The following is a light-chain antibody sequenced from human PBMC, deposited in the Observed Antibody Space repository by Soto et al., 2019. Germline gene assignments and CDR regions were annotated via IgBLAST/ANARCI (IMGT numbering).Light chain of an antibody. J-gene: IGLJ3*02. V-gene: IGLV1-40*01. CDR2: GTN. CDR3: SSDAGNWV. Sequence: QSVLTQPPSVSGAPGQRVAISCTGSSSNIETNYDVHWYHHLPGTAPKLLIYGTNNRPSGVPDRFSGSRSGTSASLAITGLQAEDEGDYYCSSDAGNWVFGGGTKLTVL. CDR1: SSNIETNYD.